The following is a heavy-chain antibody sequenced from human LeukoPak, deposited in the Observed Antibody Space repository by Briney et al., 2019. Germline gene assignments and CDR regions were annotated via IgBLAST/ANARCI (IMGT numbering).Heavy chain of an antibody. D-gene: IGHD6-13*01. CDR3: ARVVGYSSSWYPLYYFDY. J-gene: IGHJ4*02. CDR1: GGSISSYY. Sequence: SETLSLTCTVSGGSISSYYWSWIRQPPGKGLEWIGYIYYSGSTNYNPSLKSRVTISVDTSKNQFSLKLSSVTAADTAVYYCARVVGYSSSWYPLYYFDYWGQGTLVTVSS. V-gene: IGHV4-59*01. CDR2: IYYSGST.